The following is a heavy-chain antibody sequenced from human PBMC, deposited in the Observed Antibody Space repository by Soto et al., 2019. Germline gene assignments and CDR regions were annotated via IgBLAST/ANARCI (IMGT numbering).Heavy chain of an antibody. CDR2: IVSSSSYT. CDR3: ARLSASTWYMGGYLDY. J-gene: IGHJ4*01. Sequence: WGSRRLPCSPAGFTFSDYYMTWIRHSSRKGLEWVSYIVSSSSYTSYADTGQGRFSISRDNANNSLYLEMNSVRAADTAVYYCARLSASTWYMGGYLDYWGLGTMVTVSS. V-gene: IGHV3-11*06. CDR1: GFTFSDYY. D-gene: IGHD6-13*01.